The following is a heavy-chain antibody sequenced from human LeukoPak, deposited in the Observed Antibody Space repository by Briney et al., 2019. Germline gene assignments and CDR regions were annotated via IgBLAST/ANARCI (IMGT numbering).Heavy chain of an antibody. CDR3: ARRCSGTYGHWFDP. V-gene: IGHV4-59*08. CDR1: GGSISSYY. D-gene: IGHD1-26*01. J-gene: IGHJ5*02. Sequence: SEPLSLTCTVSGGSISSYYWSWIRQPPGQGLEWIASIYYTGSTNYSPSLKSRVTVSVDPSKNQFSLRLSSVTAADTAVYFCARRCSGTYGHWFDPWGQGTLVTVSS. CDR2: IYYTGST.